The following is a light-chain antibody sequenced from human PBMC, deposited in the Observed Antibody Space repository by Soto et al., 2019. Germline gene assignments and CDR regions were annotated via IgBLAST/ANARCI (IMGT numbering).Light chain of an antibody. Sequence: QSVLTQPPSASGTPGQRVTISCSGGTSNIGTNTVTWYQQVPGTAPKLLLYHNIQRPSGVPDRFSGSKSGNTASLTVSGLQAEDEADYYCSSYAGSNVVFGGGTQLTVL. CDR3: SSYAGSNVV. V-gene: IGLV1-44*01. CDR1: TSNIGTNT. J-gene: IGLJ2*01. CDR2: HNI.